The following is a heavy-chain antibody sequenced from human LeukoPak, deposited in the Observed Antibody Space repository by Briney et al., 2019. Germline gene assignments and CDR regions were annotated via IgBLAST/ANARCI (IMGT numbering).Heavy chain of an antibody. Sequence: GESLKISCKGSGYSFTSYWICWVSQMPGKGLQWMGIINPGTPDTSYSPSFKGKVTISADKSTSTAYLQWSSLRASDTAMYYCARIEYSSSSHFYYYYYYMDVWGKGTTVTVSS. V-gene: IGHV5-51*01. CDR2: INPGTPDT. CDR1: GYSFTSYW. CDR3: ARIEYSSSSHFYYYYYYMDV. J-gene: IGHJ6*03. D-gene: IGHD6-6*01.